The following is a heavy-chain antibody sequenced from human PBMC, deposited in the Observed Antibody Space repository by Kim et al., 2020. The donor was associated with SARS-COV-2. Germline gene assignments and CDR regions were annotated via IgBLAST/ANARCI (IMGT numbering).Heavy chain of an antibody. CDR2: TA. J-gene: IGHJ4*02. Sequence: TANYAQKCEGRGTITADESTSTAYMELSSLRSEDTAVYYCARSAVAGDNWGQGTLVTVSS. V-gene: IGHV1-69*01. CDR3: ARSAVAGDN. D-gene: IGHD6-19*01.